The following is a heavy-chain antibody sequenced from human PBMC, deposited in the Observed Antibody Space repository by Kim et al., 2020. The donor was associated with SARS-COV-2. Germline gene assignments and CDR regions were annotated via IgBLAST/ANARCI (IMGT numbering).Heavy chain of an antibody. J-gene: IGHJ6*02. CDR1: GFTFSTYW. CDR3: ARDTRDSSSWYFRGYYYYGMDV. V-gene: IGHV3-74*01. CDR2: INSDGSST. Sequence: GGSLRLSCAASGFTFSTYWMHWVRQAPGKGLVWVSRINSDGSSTSYADSVKGRFTISRDNAKNTLYLQMNSLRAEDTAVYYCARDTRDSSSWYFRGYYYYGMDVWCQGTTVTVSS. D-gene: IGHD6-13*01.